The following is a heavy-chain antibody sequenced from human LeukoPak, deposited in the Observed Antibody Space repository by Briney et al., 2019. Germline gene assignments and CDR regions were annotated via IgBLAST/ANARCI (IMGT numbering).Heavy chain of an antibody. Sequence: PSETLSLTCTVSGGSISGYYCSWIRQPPGKELEWIGYIYYTGSTNYNPSLKSRVTMSMDTSNNQFSLKLTSVTAADTAVYYCARENAEWQRHKLAYYYYMDVWGKGTTVTVSS. CDR1: GGSISGYY. CDR2: IYYTGST. V-gene: IGHV4-59*01. J-gene: IGHJ6*03. D-gene: IGHD6-25*01. CDR3: ARENAEWQRHKLAYYYYMDV.